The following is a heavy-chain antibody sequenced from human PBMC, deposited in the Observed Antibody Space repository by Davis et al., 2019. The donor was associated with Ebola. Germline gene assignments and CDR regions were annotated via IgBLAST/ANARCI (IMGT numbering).Heavy chain of an antibody. V-gene: IGHV4-59*12. CDR2: IYYSGST. J-gene: IGHJ4*02. CDR1: GGSISSYY. D-gene: IGHD3-22*01. CDR3: ARGDSYYDPTGYYAGPEAPDH. Sequence: MPSETLSLTCTVSGGSISSYYWSWIRQPPGKGLEWIGYIYYSGSTNYNPSLKSRVTISVDTSKSQFSLNLSSVTAADTAVYYCARGDSYYDPTGYYAGPEAPDHWGQGTLVSVSS.